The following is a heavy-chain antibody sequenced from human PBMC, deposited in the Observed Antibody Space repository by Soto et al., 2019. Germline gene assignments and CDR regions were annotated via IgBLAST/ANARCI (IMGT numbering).Heavy chain of an antibody. D-gene: IGHD3-3*01. CDR3: ARSFWSGQQGFDY. V-gene: IGHV4-34*01. CDR1: GGSFSGYY. J-gene: IGHJ4*02. Sequence: QVQLQQWGAGLLKPSETLSLTCAVYGGSFSGYYWIGIRQPPGKGLEWIGEINHSGSTNYNPSLKSRVTISVDTSKNQFSLKLSSVTAADTAVYYCARSFWSGQQGFDYWGQGTLVTVSS. CDR2: INHSGST.